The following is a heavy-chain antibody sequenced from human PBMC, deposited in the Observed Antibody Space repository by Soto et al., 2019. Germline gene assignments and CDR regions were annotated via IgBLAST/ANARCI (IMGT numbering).Heavy chain of an antibody. CDR1: GFPSITYS. CDR2: ISSSSSTI. D-gene: IGHD1-26*01. CDR3: IGDGGATDWFDP. Sequence: EVPLVESGGGLLQPGGSLRLSFAASGFPSITYSMNWVRRAPGKGLEWVSYISSSSSTIYYADSVKGRFTISRDNAKNSLYLQMNSLRDEDTAVYYCIGDGGATDWFDPWGQGTLVTVSS. V-gene: IGHV3-48*02. J-gene: IGHJ5*02.